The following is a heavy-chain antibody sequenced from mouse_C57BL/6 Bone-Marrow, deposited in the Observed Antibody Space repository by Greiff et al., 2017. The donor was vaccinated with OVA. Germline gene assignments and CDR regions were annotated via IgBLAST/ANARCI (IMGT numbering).Heavy chain of an antibody. V-gene: IGHV6-3*01. CDR2: IRLKSDNYAT. J-gene: IGHJ3*01. CDR3: TGFVPWFAY. Sequence: EVQLQQSGGGLVQPGGSMKLSCVASGFTFSNYWMNWVRQSPEKGLEWVAQIRLKSDNYATHYAESVKGRFTISRDDSKSSVYLQMNNLRAEDTGIYYCTGFVPWFAYWGQGTLVTVSA. CDR1: GFTFSNYW.